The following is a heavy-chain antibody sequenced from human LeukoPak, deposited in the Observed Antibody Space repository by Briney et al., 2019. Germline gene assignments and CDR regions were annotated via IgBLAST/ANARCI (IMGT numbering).Heavy chain of an antibody. J-gene: IGHJ4*02. CDR3: ARELPDDFWSGYYTLDY. CDR2: INHSGST. D-gene: IGHD3-3*01. V-gene: IGHV4-34*01. CDR1: GGSFSGYY. Sequence: KPSETLSLTCAVYGGSFSGYYWSWIRQPPGKGLEWIGEINHSGSTNYNPSLKSRVTISVDTSKNQFSLKLSSVTAADTAVYYCARELPDDFWSGYYTLDYWGQGTLVTVSS.